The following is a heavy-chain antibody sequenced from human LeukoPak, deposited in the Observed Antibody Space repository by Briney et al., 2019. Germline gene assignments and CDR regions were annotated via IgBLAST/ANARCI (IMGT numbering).Heavy chain of an antibody. Sequence: PGGSLRLSCAASGFTFSSYGMHWVRQAPGKGLEWVAVIWYDGSNKYYADSVKGRFTISRDNSKNTLYLQMNSLRAEDTAVYYCARGSPHGDPPDYWGQGTLVTVSS. CDR3: ARGSPHGDPPDY. V-gene: IGHV3-33*01. J-gene: IGHJ4*02. CDR1: GFTFSSYG. D-gene: IGHD4-17*01. CDR2: IWYDGSNK.